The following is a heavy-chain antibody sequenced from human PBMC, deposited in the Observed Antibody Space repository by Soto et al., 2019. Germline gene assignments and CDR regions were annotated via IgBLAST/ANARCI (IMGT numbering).Heavy chain of an antibody. V-gene: IGHV3-23*01. CDR3: AKSSRYCSGGGCFYYFDY. CDR1: GFSIGSSA. CDR2: IGGNGVTT. Sequence: EVQLLESGGGLVQPGGSLRLSCAASGFSIGSSAWSWVRQGPGKGLDWVSTIGGNGVTTFYADSAKGRFTISRDISRNTVLLQMSSLRAEDTALYYCAKSSRYCSGGGCFYYFDYWGQGTLVTVSS. J-gene: IGHJ4*02. D-gene: IGHD2-15*01.